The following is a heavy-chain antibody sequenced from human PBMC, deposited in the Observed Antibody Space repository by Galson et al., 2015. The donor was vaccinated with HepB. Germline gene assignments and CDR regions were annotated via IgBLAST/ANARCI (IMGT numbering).Heavy chain of an antibody. V-gene: IGHV3-33*01. CDR1: GFTFSYHG. CDR2: IWSDGRNE. Sequence: SLRLSCAASGFTFSYHGMHWVRQAPGKGLEWVAVIWSDGRNEHYAGSVKGRFTISRGNSKNTLYLQTNSLRDDDTAVYYCARDLGGVDADGMDVWGQGSAVTVSS. J-gene: IGHJ6*02. CDR3: ARDLGGVDADGMDV. D-gene: IGHD2-2*01.